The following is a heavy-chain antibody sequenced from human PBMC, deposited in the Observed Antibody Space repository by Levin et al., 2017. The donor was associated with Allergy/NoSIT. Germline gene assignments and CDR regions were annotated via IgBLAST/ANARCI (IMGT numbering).Heavy chain of an antibody. V-gene: IGHV1-69*13. Sequence: SVKVSCKASGGTFSSYAISWVRQAPGQGLEWMGGIIPIFGTANYAQKFQGRVTITADESTSTAYMELSSLRSEDTAVYYCAIRRAVAAPGTLSFDYWGQGTLVTVSS. D-gene: IGHD6-19*01. CDR1: GGTFSSYA. CDR3: AIRRAVAAPGTLSFDY. J-gene: IGHJ4*02. CDR2: IIPIFGTA.